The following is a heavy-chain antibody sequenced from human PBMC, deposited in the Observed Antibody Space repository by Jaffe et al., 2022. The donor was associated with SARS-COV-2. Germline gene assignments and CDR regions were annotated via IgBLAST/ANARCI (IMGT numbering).Heavy chain of an antibody. D-gene: IGHD4-17*01. CDR3: AREYMTTVIINWFDP. Sequence: QVQLVQSGAEVKKPGASVKVSCKASGYTFTSYAVHWVRQAPGQRLEWMGWINAGNGNTKYSQRFQDRITITRDTSASTAYMELSSLRSEDTAVYYCAREYMTTVIINWFDPWGQGTLVTVSS. J-gene: IGHJ5*02. CDR2: INAGNGNT. CDR1: GYTFTSYA. V-gene: IGHV1-3*01.